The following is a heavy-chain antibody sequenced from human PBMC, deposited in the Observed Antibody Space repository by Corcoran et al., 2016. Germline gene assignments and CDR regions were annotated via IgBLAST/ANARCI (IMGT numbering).Heavy chain of an antibody. CDR2: IVVGSGNT. CDR3: AAQYYYYSSGYSAPQRSISYYYYYGMDV. CDR1: GFTFTSSA. J-gene: IGHJ6*02. Sequence: QMQLVQSGPEVKKPGTSVKVSCKASGFTFTSSAVQWVRQARGQRLEWIGWIVVGSGNTNYAQKFQERVTITREMSTSTAYSELSSLRSEDTAVYYCAAQYYYYSSGYSAPQRSISYYYYYGMDVWGQGTTVTVSS. D-gene: IGHD3-22*01. V-gene: IGHV1-58*01.